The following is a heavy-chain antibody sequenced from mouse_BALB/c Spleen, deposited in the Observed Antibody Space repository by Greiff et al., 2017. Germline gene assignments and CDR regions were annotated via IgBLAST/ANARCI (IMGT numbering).Heavy chain of an antibody. CDR1: GDSITSGY. CDR2: ISYSGST. V-gene: IGHV3-8*02. D-gene: IGHD2-2*01. Sequence: EVQLQQSGPSLVKPSQTLSLTCSVTGDSITSGYWNWIRKFPGNKLEYMGYISYSGSTYYNPSLKSRISITRDTSKNQYYLQLNSVTTEDTATYYCARYGYEGVYAMDYWGQGTSVTVSS. CDR3: ARYGYEGVYAMDY. J-gene: IGHJ4*01.